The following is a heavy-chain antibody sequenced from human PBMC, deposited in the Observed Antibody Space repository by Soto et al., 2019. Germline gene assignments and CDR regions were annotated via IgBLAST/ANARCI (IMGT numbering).Heavy chain of an antibody. CDR3: AKEQLAMTVVVADYFDS. J-gene: IGHJ4*02. CDR1: GFTFSTYG. V-gene: IGHV3-30*18. D-gene: IGHD3-22*01. Sequence: QVQLVESGGGVVQPGKSLRLSCAASGFTFSTYGIHWVRQAPGKGLEGVALISYDGGSKYYGDSVKGRFIISRDNSHNTLSLQMNSLRADDTAVYFCAKEQLAMTVVVADYFDSWGQGTLVTVSS. CDR2: ISYDGGSK.